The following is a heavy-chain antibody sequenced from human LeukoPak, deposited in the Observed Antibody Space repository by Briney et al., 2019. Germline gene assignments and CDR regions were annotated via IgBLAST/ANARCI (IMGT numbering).Heavy chain of an antibody. CDR3: AHESSAYCGGDCPTVDY. D-gene: IGHD2-21*02. CDR2: IYWDDDK. J-gene: IGHJ4*02. V-gene: IGHV2-5*02. CDR1: GFSLSTSGVG. Sequence: SGPTLAKPTQTLTLTCTFSGFSLSTSGVGVGWIRQPPGKALEWLALIYWDDDKRYSPSLKSRLTITKDTSKNQVVLTMTNMDPVDTATYYCAHESSAYCGGDCPTVDYWGQGTLVTVSS.